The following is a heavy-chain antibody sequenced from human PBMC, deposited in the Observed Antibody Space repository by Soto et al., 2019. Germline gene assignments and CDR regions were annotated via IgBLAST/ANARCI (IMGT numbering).Heavy chain of an antibody. CDR3: VRGRGLDGSPYYYYYGMDV. J-gene: IGHJ6*02. D-gene: IGHD1-26*01. V-gene: IGHV3-7*03. Sequence: GSLRLSCEASGFTFSAYCMTWVRRAPGKGLEWVANIRKDGSEKYYVDSVEGRFTISRDNAKSSLYLQMNSLTAVDTAVYYCVRGRGLDGSPYYYYYGMDVWGQGTTVTVSS. CDR1: GFTFSAYC. CDR2: IRKDGSEK.